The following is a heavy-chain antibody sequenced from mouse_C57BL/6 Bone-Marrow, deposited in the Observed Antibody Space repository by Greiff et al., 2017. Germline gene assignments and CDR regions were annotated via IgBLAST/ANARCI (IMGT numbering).Heavy chain of an antibody. J-gene: IGHJ1*03. CDR2: IDPETGGT. CDR3: TRSGDGYPWYFDV. D-gene: IGHD2-3*01. CDR1: GYTFTDYE. V-gene: IGHV1-15*01. Sequence: QVHVKQSGAELVRPGASVTLSCKASGYTFTDYEMHWVKQTPVHGLEWIGAIDPETGGTAYNQKFKGKAILTADKSSSTAYMELRSLTSDDCAVYYCTRSGDGYPWYFDVWGTGTTVTVSS.